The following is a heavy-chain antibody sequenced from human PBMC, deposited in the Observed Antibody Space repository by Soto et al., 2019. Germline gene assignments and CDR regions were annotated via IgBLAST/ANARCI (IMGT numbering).Heavy chain of an antibody. J-gene: IGHJ4*02. Sequence: GGSLRLSCASSGFTFSSYAMSLVRQAPGKGLEWVSAISGSGGSTYYADSVKGRFTISRDNSKNTLYLQMNSLRAEDTAVYYCAKGRYYDILTGYYGYWGQGTLVTVSS. D-gene: IGHD3-9*01. CDR1: GFTFSSYA. CDR3: AKGRYYDILTGYYGY. V-gene: IGHV3-23*01. CDR2: ISGSGGST.